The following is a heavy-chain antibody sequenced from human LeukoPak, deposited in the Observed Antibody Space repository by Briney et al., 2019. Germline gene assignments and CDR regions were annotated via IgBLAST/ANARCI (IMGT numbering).Heavy chain of an antibody. J-gene: IGHJ4*02. CDR1: GGSISNYY. CDR2: IYYSGRT. D-gene: IGHD3-22*01. V-gene: IGHV4-59*01. Sequence: SETLSLTCAVYGGSISNYYWSWIRQPPGKGLEWIGYIYYSGRTNYNPSLKSRVTISVDTSKNQFSLKLSSVTAADTAVYYCARGGYYYDSTNFDYWGQGTLVTVSS. CDR3: ARGGYYYDSTNFDY.